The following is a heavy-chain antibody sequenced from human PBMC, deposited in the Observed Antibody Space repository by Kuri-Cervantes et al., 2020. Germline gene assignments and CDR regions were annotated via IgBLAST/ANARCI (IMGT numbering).Heavy chain of an antibody. V-gene: IGHV4-34*01. D-gene: IGHD7-27*01. CDR2: INHSGST. CDR3: ARQSRWGRANYFDY. J-gene: IGHJ4*02. Sequence: SETLSLTCAVYGGSFSDYYWSWIRQPPGKGLEWIGEINHSGSTNYNPSLKSRVTVSVDTSKNQFSLKLSSVTAADTAMYYCARQSRWGRANYFDYWGQGTLVTVSS. CDR1: GGSFSDYY.